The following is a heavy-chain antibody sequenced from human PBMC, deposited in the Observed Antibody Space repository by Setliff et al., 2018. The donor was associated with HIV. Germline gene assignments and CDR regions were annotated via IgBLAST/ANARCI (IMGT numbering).Heavy chain of an antibody. CDR3: AREIKIPPQGALDY. CDR2: IYYTGNT. V-gene: IGHV4-31*03. Sequence: SETLSLTCTVSGDSLSNGGFYWTWIRQHPGKGLEWIGYIYYTGNTYYNLSLKSRVTMSVDTSKNQFSLKLNSVTAADTAVYYCAREIKIPPQGALDYWGQGMLVTVSS. CDR1: GDSLSNGGFY. D-gene: IGHD2-2*01. J-gene: IGHJ4*02.